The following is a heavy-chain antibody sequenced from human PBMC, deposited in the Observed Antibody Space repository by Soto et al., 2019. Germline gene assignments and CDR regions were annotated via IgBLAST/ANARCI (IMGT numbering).Heavy chain of an antibody. J-gene: IGHJ1*01. V-gene: IGHV3-30-3*01. CDR3: ARAAQQWLTRTHFQH. CDR2: ISYDGSNI. D-gene: IGHD6-19*01. CDR1: GFTFSSYA. Sequence: QVQLVESGGGVVQPGRSLRLSCAASGFTFSSYAMHWVRQAPGKGLEWVAVISYDGSNIYYADSVKGRFTISRDNSKNTLYLQMNSLRAEDTAVYYCARAAQQWLTRTHFQHWGQGTLVTVAS.